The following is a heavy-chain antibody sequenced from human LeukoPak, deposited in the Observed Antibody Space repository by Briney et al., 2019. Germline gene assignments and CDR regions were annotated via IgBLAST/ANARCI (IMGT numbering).Heavy chain of an antibody. CDR2: IYYSGST. D-gene: IGHD5-18*01. CDR3: ARDRYSYGAGDYFDY. J-gene: IGHJ4*02. CDR1: GGSISSYY. V-gene: IGHV4-59*12. Sequence: SETLSLTCTVSGGSISSYYWGWIRQPPGKGLEWIGYIYYSGSTNYNPSLKSRVTISVDTSKNQFSLKLSSVTAADTAVYYCARDRYSYGAGDYFDYWGQGTLVTVSS.